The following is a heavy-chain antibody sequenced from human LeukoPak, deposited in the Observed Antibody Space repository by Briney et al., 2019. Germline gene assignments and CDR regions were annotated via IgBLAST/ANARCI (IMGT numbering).Heavy chain of an antibody. J-gene: IGHJ3*02. CDR2: IYHGGST. D-gene: IGHD3-22*01. Sequence: SETLSLTCTVSGYSISSGYYWGWIRQPPGKGLEWIGSIYHGGSTYYNPSLKSRVTISVDTSKNQFSLKLSSVTAADTAVYYCARDRPSGGHYDSSDLGAFDIWGQGTMVTVSS. V-gene: IGHV4-38-2*02. CDR3: ARDRPSGGHYDSSDLGAFDI. CDR1: GYSISSGYY.